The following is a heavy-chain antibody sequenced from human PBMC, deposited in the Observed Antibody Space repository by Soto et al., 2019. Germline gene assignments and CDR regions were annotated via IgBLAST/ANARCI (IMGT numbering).Heavy chain of an antibody. CDR1: GFTFSSYG. Sequence: GGSLRLSCAASGFTFSSYGMHWVRQAPGKGLEWVAVIWYDGSNKYYADSVKGRFTISRDNSKNTLYLQMNSLRAEDTAGYYCARDSTHIVVVPANNWFDPWGQGTLVTVSS. CDR3: ARDSTHIVVVPANNWFDP. D-gene: IGHD2-2*01. V-gene: IGHV3-33*01. J-gene: IGHJ5*02. CDR2: IWYDGSNK.